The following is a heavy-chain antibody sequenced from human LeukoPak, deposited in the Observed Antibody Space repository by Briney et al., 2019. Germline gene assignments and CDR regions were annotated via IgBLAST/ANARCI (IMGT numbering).Heavy chain of an antibody. Sequence: GGSLRLSCAASGFTFSSYSMNWVRQAPGKGLEWVSSISSSSSYIYYADSVKGRFTISRDNAKNSLYLQMNSLRAEDTAVYYCARDGARYYDILTGYPNNWFDPWGQGTLVTVSS. V-gene: IGHV3-21*01. J-gene: IGHJ5*02. CDR3: ARDGARYYDILTGYPNNWFDP. CDR1: GFTFSSYS. CDR2: ISSSSSYI. D-gene: IGHD3-9*01.